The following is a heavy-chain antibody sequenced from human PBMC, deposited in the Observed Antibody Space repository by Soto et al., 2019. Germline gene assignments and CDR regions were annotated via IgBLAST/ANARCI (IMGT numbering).Heavy chain of an antibody. V-gene: IGHV2-70*11. J-gene: IGHJ6*03. CDR1: GFSRSTSGMC. CDR3: ARISTIFGPQGYYYMDV. Sequence: SGPTLVNPTQTLTLTCTFSGFSRSTSGMCVSWIRQPPGKALEWLARIDWDDDKYYSTSLKTRLTISKDTSKNQVVLTMTNMDPVDTATYYCARISTIFGPQGYYYMDVWGKGTTVTVSS. CDR2: IDWDDDK. D-gene: IGHD3-3*01.